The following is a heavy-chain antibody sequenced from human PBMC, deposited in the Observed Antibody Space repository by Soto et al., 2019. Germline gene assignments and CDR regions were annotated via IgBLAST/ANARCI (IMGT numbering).Heavy chain of an antibody. Sequence: GGSLILSCAASGFTFSSCSMSWVRQAPGKGLEWVSAISGSGGSTYYADSVKGRFTISRDNSKNTLYLQMNSLRAEGTAVYYCAKSSLAADDYWGQGTLVTVSS. D-gene: IGHD6-13*01. CDR3: AKSSLAADDY. CDR1: GFTFSSCS. V-gene: IGHV3-23*01. J-gene: IGHJ4*02. CDR2: ISGSGGST.